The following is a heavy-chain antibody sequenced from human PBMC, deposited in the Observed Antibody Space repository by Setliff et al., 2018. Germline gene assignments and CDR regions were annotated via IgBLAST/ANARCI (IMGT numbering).Heavy chain of an antibody. CDR1: GFTYNNCW. V-gene: IGHV3-7*01. J-gene: IGHJ4*02. CDR2: INPDGSEK. Sequence: LRLSCGASGFTYNNCWVSWVRQAPGKGLEWLASINPDGSEKYYVDSVKGRFIISRDNAKNSLSLQMNGLRAEDTSVYYCARCSTWDNHYPHFNYWGQGTLVTVSS. D-gene: IGHD6-13*01. CDR3: ARCSTWDNHYPHFNY.